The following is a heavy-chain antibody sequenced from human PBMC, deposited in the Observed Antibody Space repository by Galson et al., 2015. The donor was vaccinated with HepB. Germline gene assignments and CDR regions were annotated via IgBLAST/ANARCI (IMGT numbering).Heavy chain of an antibody. J-gene: IGHJ6*02. D-gene: IGHD3-3*01. CDR2: ISSSSSYI. CDR1: GFTFSSYS. Sequence: SLRLSCAASGFTFSSYSMNWVRQAPGKGLEWVSSISSSSSYIYYADSVKGRFTISRDNAKNSLYLQMNSLRAEDTAVYYCARELYDFWSGYYLDYYYYYGMDVWGQGTTVTVSS. V-gene: IGHV3-21*01. CDR3: ARELYDFWSGYYLDYYYYYGMDV.